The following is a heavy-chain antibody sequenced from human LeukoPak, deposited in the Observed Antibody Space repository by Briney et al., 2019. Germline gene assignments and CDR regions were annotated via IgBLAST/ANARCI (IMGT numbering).Heavy chain of an antibody. D-gene: IGHD7-27*01. CDR1: GGSISSSHYY. CDR2: IYYSGST. J-gene: IGHJ3*02. Sequence: SETLSLTCTVSGGSISSSHYYWGWIRQPPGKGLEWIGSIYYSGSTYYNPSLKSRVTISVDTSKNQFSLKLSSVTAADTAVYYCARQSLTGDGAFDIWGQGTMVTVSS. CDR3: ARQSLTGDGAFDI. V-gene: IGHV4-39*01.